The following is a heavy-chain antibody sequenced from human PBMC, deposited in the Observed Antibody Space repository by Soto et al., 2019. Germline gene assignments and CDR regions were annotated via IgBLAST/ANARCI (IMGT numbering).Heavy chain of an antibody. CDR3: ARIKWGLNYYNGMDL. CDR1: GYSFSDYF. J-gene: IGHJ6*02. Sequence: GASVKVSCKPSGYSFSDYFIQWVRQAPGQGLEWVAWINPKTAATNYAKKFQGRVSLTWDTSSTTAYMELTRLRPDDTAVYYCARIKWGLNYYNGMDLWGQGTTVTVSS. D-gene: IGHD1-26*01. CDR2: INPKTAAT. V-gene: IGHV1-2*02.